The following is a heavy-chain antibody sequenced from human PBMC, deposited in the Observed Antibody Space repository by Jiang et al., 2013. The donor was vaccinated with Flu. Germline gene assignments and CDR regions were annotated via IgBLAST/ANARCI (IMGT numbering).Heavy chain of an antibody. CDR3: ASRRYYYDSSGYYYGFYY. V-gene: IGHV1-69*01. Sequence: SVKVSCKASGGTFSSYAISWVRQAPGQGLEWMGGIIPIFGTANYAQKFQGRVTITADESTSTAYMELSSLRSEDTAVYYCASRRYYYDSSGYYYGFYYWGQGTLVTVSS. D-gene: IGHD3-22*01. CDR2: IIPIFGTA. CDR1: GGTFSSYA. J-gene: IGHJ4*02.